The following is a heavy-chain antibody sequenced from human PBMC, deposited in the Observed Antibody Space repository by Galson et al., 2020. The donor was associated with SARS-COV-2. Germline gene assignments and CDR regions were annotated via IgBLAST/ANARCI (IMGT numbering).Heavy chain of an antibody. D-gene: IGHD4-4*01. CDR1: GASISSHY. V-gene: IGHV4-59*08. CDR2: IHYSGTT. Sequence: SETLSLTCTVSGASISSHYWSWIRQSPGEGLEWIAYIHYSGTTNYNPSLKSRVTISLDTSKKQFSLNLSSVTAADTAVYYCAGDYIDHEGAFNVWGQGTPVTVSS. CDR3: AGDYIDHEGAFNV. J-gene: IGHJ4*02.